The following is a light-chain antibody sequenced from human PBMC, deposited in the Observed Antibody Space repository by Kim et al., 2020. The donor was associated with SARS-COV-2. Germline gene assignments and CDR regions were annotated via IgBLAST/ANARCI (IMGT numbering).Light chain of an antibody. CDR2: GAS. J-gene: IGKJ1*01. CDR1: QSVDSSS. V-gene: IGKV3-20*01. CDR3: QYYASSTWA. Sequence: SPGEGDTLSCRVSQSVDSSSLAWYQQKPGQAPRLLIYGASTRATGITDRFSGTGSGTDFTLTISRLELEDFAVYYCQYYASSTWAFGQGTKVDIK.